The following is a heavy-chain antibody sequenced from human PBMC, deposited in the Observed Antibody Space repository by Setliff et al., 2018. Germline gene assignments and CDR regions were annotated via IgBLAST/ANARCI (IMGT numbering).Heavy chain of an antibody. CDR2: ISGYNGNT. J-gene: IGHJ4*02. CDR3: ARSSAPSVVLAADFDF. D-gene: IGHD3-3*01. V-gene: IGHV1-18*01. Sequence: GASVKVSCKTSGFMFYTFGFSWVRHVPEQGFEWMGCISGYNGNTNYAQKFQDRVTVTMDTSTSTVYMELRSLRSDDTAVYYCARSSAPSVVLAADFDFWGLGTPVTVS. CDR1: GFMFYTFG.